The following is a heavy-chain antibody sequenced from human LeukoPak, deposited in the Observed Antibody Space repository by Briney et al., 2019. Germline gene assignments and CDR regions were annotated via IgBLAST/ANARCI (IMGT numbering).Heavy chain of an antibody. Sequence: PSETLSLTCTVSGGSISSSSYYWGWIRQPPGKGLEWIGSIYYSGSTYYNPSLKSRVTISVDTSKNQFSLKLSSVTAADTAVYYCARHQRWDYGSGSYYNRWGQGTLVTVSS. CDR1: GGSISSSSYY. V-gene: IGHV4-39*01. CDR3: ARHQRWDYGSGSYYNR. J-gene: IGHJ5*02. D-gene: IGHD3-10*01. CDR2: IYYSGST.